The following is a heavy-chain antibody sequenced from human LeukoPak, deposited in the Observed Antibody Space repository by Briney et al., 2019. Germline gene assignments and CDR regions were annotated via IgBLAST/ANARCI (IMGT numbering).Heavy chain of an antibody. Sequence: LSARSLRLSCAASGFTFDDYAMHWVRQAPGKGLEWVSGISWNSGSIGYADSVKGRFTISRDNAKNSLYLQMNSLRAEDTALYYCAKAGTLGYCSSTSCPFDPWGQGTLVTVSS. CDR2: ISWNSGSI. D-gene: IGHD2-2*01. CDR3: AKAGTLGYCSSTSCPFDP. J-gene: IGHJ5*02. CDR1: GFTFDDYA. V-gene: IGHV3-9*01.